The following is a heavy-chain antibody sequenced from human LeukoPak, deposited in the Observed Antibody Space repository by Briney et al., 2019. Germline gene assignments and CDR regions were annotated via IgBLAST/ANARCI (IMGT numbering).Heavy chain of an antibody. CDR2: INPNSGGT. CDR3: AAPITMSPRSDY. V-gene: IGHV1-2*02. D-gene: IGHD3-22*01. J-gene: IGHJ4*02. Sequence: GASVKVSCKASGYTFTGYYMHWVRQVPGQGLEWMGWINPNSGGTNYAQKFQGRVTMTRDTSISTAYMELSRLRSDDTDVYYCAAPITMSPRSDYWGQGTLVTVSS. CDR1: GYTFTGYY.